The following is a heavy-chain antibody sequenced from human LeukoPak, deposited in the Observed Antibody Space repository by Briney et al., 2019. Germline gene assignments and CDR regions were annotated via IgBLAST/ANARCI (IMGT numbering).Heavy chain of an antibody. CDR1: GYSISSGYY. CDR2: IYHSGST. V-gene: IGHV4-38-2*02. D-gene: IGHD3-10*01. CDR3: ARARFGEPPPDY. Sequence: PSETLSLTCTVSGYSISSGYYWGWIRQPPGKGLEWIGSIYHSGSTYYNPSLKSRVTISVDTSKNQFSLKLSSVTAADTAVYYCARARFGEPPPDYWGQGTLVTVSS. J-gene: IGHJ4*02.